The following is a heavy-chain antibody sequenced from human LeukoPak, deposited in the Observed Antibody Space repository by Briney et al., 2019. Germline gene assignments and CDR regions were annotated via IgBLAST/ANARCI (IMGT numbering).Heavy chain of an antibody. D-gene: IGHD2-21*02. CDR2: INHSGST. J-gene: IGHJ1*01. Sequence: SETLSLTCAVYGGSFSAYYWSWIRRPPGKGLEWIGEINHSGSTNYNPSLKSRVTISLDTSKNQFSLKLSSVTAADTAVYYCAKLVTAIVDFWGQGTLVTVSS. CDR1: GGSFSAYY. CDR3: AKLVTAIVDF. V-gene: IGHV4-34*01.